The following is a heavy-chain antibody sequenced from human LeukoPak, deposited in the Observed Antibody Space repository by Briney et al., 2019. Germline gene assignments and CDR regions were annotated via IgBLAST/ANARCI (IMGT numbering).Heavy chain of an antibody. V-gene: IGHV4-59*01. CDR2: IYYSGST. J-gene: IGHJ5*02. CDR3: ARERAGYSSIWPTLSPGLDP. CDR1: GGSISSYY. D-gene: IGHD6-13*01. Sequence: SETLSLTCTVSGGSISSYYWSWIRQPPGKGLECIGYIYYSGSTNYNPSLKSRVTISVDTSKNQFSLKLSSVTAADTAVYYCARERAGYSSIWPTLSPGLDPWGQGALVTVSS.